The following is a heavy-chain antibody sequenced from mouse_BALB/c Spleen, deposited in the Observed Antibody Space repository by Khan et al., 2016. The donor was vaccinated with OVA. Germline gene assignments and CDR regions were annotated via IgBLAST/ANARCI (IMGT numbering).Heavy chain of an antibody. CDR2: ISDGTTYI. Sequence: ELVESGGGLVKPGGSLKLSCAASGFTFSDYYMYWVRQTPEKRLEWVATISDGTTYIYYPDNVKGRFTISRDNAKNNLYLQMSSLKSEDTAMYYCTRGYYGDPFAYWGQGTLVTVSA. D-gene: IGHD2-13*01. J-gene: IGHJ3*01. CDR1: GFTFSDYY. V-gene: IGHV5-4*02. CDR3: TRGYYGDPFAY.